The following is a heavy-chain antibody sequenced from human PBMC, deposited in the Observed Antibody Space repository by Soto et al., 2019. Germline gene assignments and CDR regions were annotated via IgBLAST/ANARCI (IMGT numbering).Heavy chain of an antibody. D-gene: IGHD2-2*01. CDR2: IKSDGRNT. CDR1: GFTFRSYG. CDR3: ARDGGDCSSTSCYEGKYYYYYGMDV. Sequence: GGSLRLSCAASGFTFRSYGMHWVRQSPGKGLEWVAVIKSDGRNTDYADSVKGRFFISRDNTRNMLYLQMNSLRADDTAVYYCARDGGDCSSTSCYEGKYYYYYGMDVWGQGTTVTVSS. V-gene: IGHV3-30*03. J-gene: IGHJ6*02.